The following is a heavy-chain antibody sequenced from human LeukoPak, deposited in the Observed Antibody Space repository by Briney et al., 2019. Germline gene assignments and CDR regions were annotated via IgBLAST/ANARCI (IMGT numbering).Heavy chain of an antibody. J-gene: IGHJ3*02. D-gene: IGHD6-13*01. CDR2: INHSGST. V-gene: IGHV4-34*01. Sequence: SETLSLTCGVYGGSFSGYYWSWIRQPPGKGLEWIGEINHSGSTNYNPSLKSRVTISVDTSKNQFSLKLSSVTAADTAVYYCARGASSWYRSAFDIWGQGTMVTVSS. CDR3: ARGASSWYRSAFDI. CDR1: GGSFSGYY.